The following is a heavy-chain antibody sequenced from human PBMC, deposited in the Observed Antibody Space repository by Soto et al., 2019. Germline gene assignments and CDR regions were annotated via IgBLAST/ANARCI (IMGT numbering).Heavy chain of an antibody. J-gene: IGHJ4*02. V-gene: IGHV3-15*01. Sequence: DVQLVESGGDLVKPGGSLRLSCAASGFTFNTALMSWVRQAPGKGLEWVGRIKRKSDGGTADYAAPVKGRFTISRDDSIKTLYLQMNSLKTEDTAVYYCTAGGDIDIWGQGTLVTVSS. CDR3: TAGGDIDI. CDR1: GFTFNTAL. D-gene: IGHD3-10*01. CDR2: IKRKSDGGTA.